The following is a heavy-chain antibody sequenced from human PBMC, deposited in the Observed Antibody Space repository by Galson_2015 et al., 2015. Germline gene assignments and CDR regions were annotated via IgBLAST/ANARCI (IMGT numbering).Heavy chain of an antibody. J-gene: IGHJ4*02. CDR2: INWNSGSI. Sequence: SLRLSCAASGFNFDDYAMHWVRQAPGKGLEWVSRINWNSGSIGYADSVKGRFTISRDSAKNSLFLQMNSLRAEDTALYYCAKDIGEGAAVIGVDYWGQGTLVTVPS. D-gene: IGHD2-21*01. V-gene: IGHV3-9*01. CDR1: GFNFDDYA. CDR3: AKDIGEGAAVIGVDY.